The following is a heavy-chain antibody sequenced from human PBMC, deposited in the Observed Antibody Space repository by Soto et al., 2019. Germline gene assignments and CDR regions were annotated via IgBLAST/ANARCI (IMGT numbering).Heavy chain of an antibody. J-gene: IGHJ6*02. Sequence: PGASLKLSCKCSGYSFTSYWISWVRQMPGKGLEWMGRIDPSDSYTNYIPSFQGHVTISADKSISTAYLQWSSLKASDTAMYYCARLDDYYCGMDVWGQGTTVTVSS. CDR1: GYSFTSYW. CDR2: IDPSDSYT. V-gene: IGHV5-10-1*01. CDR3: ARLDDYYCGMDV. D-gene: IGHD1-1*01.